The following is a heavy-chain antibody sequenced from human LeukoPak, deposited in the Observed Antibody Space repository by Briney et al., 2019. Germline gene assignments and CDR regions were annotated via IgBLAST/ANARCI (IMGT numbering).Heavy chain of an antibody. D-gene: IGHD6-13*01. V-gene: IGHV4-38-2*02. CDR1: GYSISSGYY. CDR2: IYYSGST. CDR3: ARAWVAAANIYFDY. Sequence: SSETLSLTCTVSGYSISSGYYWGWIRQPPGKGLEWIGSIYYSGSTYYNPSLKSRVTISVDTSKNQFSLKLSSVTAADTAVYYCARAWVAAANIYFDYWGQGTLVTVSS. J-gene: IGHJ4*02.